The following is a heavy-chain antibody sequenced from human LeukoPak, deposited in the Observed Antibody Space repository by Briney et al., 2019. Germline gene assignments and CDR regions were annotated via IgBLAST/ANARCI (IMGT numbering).Heavy chain of an antibody. CDR2: ISAHNGNT. J-gene: IGHJ6*02. Sequence: VSVKVSCKASRYTFTSYGISWVRQAPGQGLEWMGWISAHNGNTNYTQKFQGRVTMTTDTSTSTAYMELRSLRSDDTAVYYCARDGRDSSTWDYYYGMDVWGQGTTVTVSS. CDR1: RYTFTSYG. D-gene: IGHD6-13*01. V-gene: IGHV1-18*01. CDR3: ARDGRDSSTWDYYYGMDV.